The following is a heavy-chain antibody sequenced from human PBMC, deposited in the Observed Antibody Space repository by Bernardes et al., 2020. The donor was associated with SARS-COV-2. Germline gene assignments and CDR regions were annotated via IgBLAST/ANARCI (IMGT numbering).Heavy chain of an antibody. CDR3: ARGFDY. V-gene: IGHV4-59*01. J-gene: IGHJ4*02. Sequence: SYALSLTCTVSGGSIRASYWSWFRQPPGKGLEWIGYLYYTGSTNYNPSLQSRVTISVDTSKNQFSLKLSSVTAADTAVYYCARGFDYWGQGILVTVSS. CDR2: LYYTGST. CDR1: GGSIRASY.